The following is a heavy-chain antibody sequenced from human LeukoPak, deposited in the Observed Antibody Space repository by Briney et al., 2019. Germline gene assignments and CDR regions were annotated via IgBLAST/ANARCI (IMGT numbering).Heavy chain of an antibody. CDR1: GFTFSSYG. CDR2: ISGSGGST. Sequence: GGTLRLSCAASGFTFSSYGMSWVRQAPGKGLEWVSAISGSGGSTYYADSVKGRFTISRDNSKNTLYLQMNSLRAEDTAVYYCAKGGLVHPLHIWGQGTMVTVSS. D-gene: IGHD3/OR15-3a*01. CDR3: AKGGLVHPLHI. V-gene: IGHV3-23*01. J-gene: IGHJ3*02.